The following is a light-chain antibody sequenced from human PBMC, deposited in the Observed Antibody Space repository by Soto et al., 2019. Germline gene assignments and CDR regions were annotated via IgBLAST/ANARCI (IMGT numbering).Light chain of an antibody. Sequence: QSVLTQPASVSGSPGQSITISCAGTGGDIGAYNYVSWYQQHPGKAPKLMIYEVIRRPSGISNRFSGSKSGNTASLTISTLQAEDEADYYCSSYAGSNNYVFGTGTKVTVL. V-gene: IGLV2-14*01. J-gene: IGLJ1*01. CDR1: GGDIGAYNY. CDR2: EVI. CDR3: SSYAGSNNYV.